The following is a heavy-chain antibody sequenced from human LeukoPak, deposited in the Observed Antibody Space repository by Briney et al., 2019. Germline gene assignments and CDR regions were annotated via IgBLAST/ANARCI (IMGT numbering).Heavy chain of an antibody. J-gene: IGHJ6*02. CDR2: IHSSGSI. CDR1: GGSISIFY. D-gene: IGHD2/OR15-2a*01. CDR3: VRGTFKDGLDV. V-gene: IGHV4-4*07. Sequence: PSETLTLTCTVSGGSISIFYWSWIRQPAGKGLDWIGRIHSSGSINHNPSLKSRVTLSVDTSKNQFSLKLTSVAAADTAVYYCVRGTFKDGLDVWGQGTTVTVSS.